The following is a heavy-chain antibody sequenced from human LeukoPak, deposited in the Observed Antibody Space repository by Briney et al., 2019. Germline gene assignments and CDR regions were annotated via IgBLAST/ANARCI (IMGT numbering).Heavy chain of an antibody. J-gene: IGHJ6*04. D-gene: IGHD3-22*01. Sequence: GGSLRLSCAASGFTFSSYGMHWVRQAPGRGLEWVAVISYDESFKYYSDSVKGRFTISRDNSKNTLYLQMNSLRAEDTAVYYCAKSGDDSSQGLDVWGKGTTVTVSS. CDR1: GFTFSSYG. CDR2: ISYDESFK. CDR3: AKSGDDSSQGLDV. V-gene: IGHV3-30*18.